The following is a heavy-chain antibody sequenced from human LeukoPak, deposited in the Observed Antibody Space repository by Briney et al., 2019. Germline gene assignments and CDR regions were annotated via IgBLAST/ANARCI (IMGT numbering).Heavy chain of an antibody. D-gene: IGHD5-18*01. Sequence: GGSLRLSCAASGFTFDDHGVNWVRQAPGKGLEWVSGINWNGGSTFYADSVKGRFTISRDNAKNALYLQMNSLTAADTALYHCARDRSYGSFDYWGQGALVTVSS. CDR1: GFTFDDHG. V-gene: IGHV3-20*01. J-gene: IGHJ4*02. CDR2: INWNGGST. CDR3: ARDRSYGSFDY.